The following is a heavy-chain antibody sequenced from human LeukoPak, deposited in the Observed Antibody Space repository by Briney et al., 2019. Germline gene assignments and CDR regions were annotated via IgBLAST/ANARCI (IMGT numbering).Heavy chain of an antibody. CDR1: GVSSSSYY. CDR3: AIRALGYCSGGSCRDY. CDR2: VHYTGST. Sequence: SETLSLTCTVSGVSSSSYYWIWIRQPPGKGLEWIGCVHYTGSTKYNPSLQSRVTVSLDTSKSQFSLRLTSVTAADTAVYYCAIRALGYCSGGSCRDYWGQGTLVTVSS. D-gene: IGHD2-15*01. J-gene: IGHJ4*02. V-gene: IGHV4-59*01.